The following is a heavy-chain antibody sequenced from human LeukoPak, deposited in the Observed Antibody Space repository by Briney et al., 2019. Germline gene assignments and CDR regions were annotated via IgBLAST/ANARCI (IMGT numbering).Heavy chain of an antibody. CDR2: INPNSGGT. D-gene: IGHD2-2*01. V-gene: IGHV1-2*06. CDR3: ARGSVVPAAINWFDP. J-gene: IGHJ5*02. CDR1: GYTFTGYY. Sequence: ASVTVSCKASGYTFTGYYMHWVRQAPGQGLEWMGRINPNSGGTNYAQKFQGRVTMTRDTSISTAYMELSRLRSDDTAVYYCARGSVVPAAINWFDPWGQGTLVTVSS.